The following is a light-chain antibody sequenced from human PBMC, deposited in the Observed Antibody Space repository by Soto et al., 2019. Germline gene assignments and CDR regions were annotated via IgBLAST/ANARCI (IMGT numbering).Light chain of an antibody. J-gene: IGKJ1*01. CDR3: QRYNNCAWT. V-gene: IGKV3-15*01. CDR2: GAS. CDR1: QSISDT. Sequence: EIVITQSTARLSVWPGGRASLSCRASQSISDTLAWYQQKPGQAPRLLIHGASTRATGFPARFSGSGAGTGFTLTISGLQSEDFAVYYCQRYNNCAWTFGQGTKVDI.